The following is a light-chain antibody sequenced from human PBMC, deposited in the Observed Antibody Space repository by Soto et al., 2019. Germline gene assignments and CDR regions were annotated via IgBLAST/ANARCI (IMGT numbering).Light chain of an antibody. CDR2: GAS. V-gene: IGKV3-20*01. CDR1: QSVSSY. J-gene: IGKJ5*01. Sequence: EIVLTQSPATLSLSPGERANLSCRTSQSVSSYLAWYQQKPGQAHRLLIYGASSRATGIPDRFSGSGSGTDFTLTISRLEPEDFAVYYCQQYESSPTITFGQGTRLEIK. CDR3: QQYESSPTIT.